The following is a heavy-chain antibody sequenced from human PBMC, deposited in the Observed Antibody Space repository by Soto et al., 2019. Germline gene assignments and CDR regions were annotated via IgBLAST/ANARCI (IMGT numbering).Heavy chain of an antibody. Sequence: QVQVVQSGAEVKKPGASVKVSCKASGYTFTSYGMHWVRQAPGQRLEWMGWINAGNGNTKYSQKFQGRVTITRDTSASTAYMELSSLRSDDTAVYYCARSDVPLGDSWGQGTLVTVYS. V-gene: IGHV1-3*01. CDR3: ARSDVPLGDS. J-gene: IGHJ5*01. D-gene: IGHD3-16*01. CDR1: GYTFTSYG. CDR2: INAGNGNT.